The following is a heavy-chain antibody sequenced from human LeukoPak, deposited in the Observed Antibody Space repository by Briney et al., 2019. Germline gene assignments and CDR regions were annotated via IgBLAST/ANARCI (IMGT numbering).Heavy chain of an antibody. CDR1: GGSISSYY. J-gene: IGHJ3*02. V-gene: IGHV4-59*12. CDR2: IYYSGST. Sequence: SETLSLTCTVSGGSISSYYWSWIRQPPGKGLEWIGYIYYSGSTNYNPSLKSRVTISVDTSKNQFSLKLSSVTDADTAVYYCARDPQGDLHAFDIWGQGTMVTVSS. D-gene: IGHD3-16*01. CDR3: ARDPQGDLHAFDI.